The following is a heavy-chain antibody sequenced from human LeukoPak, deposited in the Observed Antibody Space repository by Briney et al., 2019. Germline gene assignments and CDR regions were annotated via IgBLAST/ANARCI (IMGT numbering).Heavy chain of an antibody. CDR3: AREKSRGYSYGPDAFDI. V-gene: IGHV3-53*01. CDR1: GFTVSSNY. CDR2: IYSVGST. Sequence: GGSLRLFCAPSGFTVSSNYMSWVRQAPGKGMEWVSVIYSVGSTYYADSGKGRFTISRDNSKNTLYLQMNSLRAEDTAVYYCAREKSRGYSYGPDAFDIWGQGTMVTVSS. D-gene: IGHD5-18*01. J-gene: IGHJ3*02.